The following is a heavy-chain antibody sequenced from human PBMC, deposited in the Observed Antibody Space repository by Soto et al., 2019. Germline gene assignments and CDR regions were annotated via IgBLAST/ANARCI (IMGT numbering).Heavy chain of an antibody. Sequence: QVQLVQSGAEVKKPGSSVKVSCKASGGTFSSYAISWVRQAPGQGLEWMGGIIPIFGTANYAQKFQGRVTITADESTSTAYMELSSLRSEDTAVYYCARNYYYDRSGYYHTTNWFDPWGQGTLVTVSS. V-gene: IGHV1-69*01. CDR1: GGTFSSYA. CDR3: ARNYYYDRSGYYHTTNWFDP. CDR2: IIPIFGTA. J-gene: IGHJ5*02. D-gene: IGHD3-22*01.